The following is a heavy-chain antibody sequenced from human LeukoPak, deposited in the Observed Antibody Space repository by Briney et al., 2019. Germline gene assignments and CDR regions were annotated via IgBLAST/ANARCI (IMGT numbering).Heavy chain of an antibody. Sequence: SETLSLTCTVSGGSISSCSYYWGWIRQPPGKGLEWLGSIYYSGSTYYNPSPKSRVTISVDTPKNHFSLKLVSATDADAAVCYFAGHYKSSHYYMDVWGKGTTVTVSS. V-gene: IGHV4-39*01. CDR3: AGHYKSSHYYMDV. CDR1: GGSISSCSYY. CDR2: IYYSGST. J-gene: IGHJ6*03. D-gene: IGHD1-1*01.